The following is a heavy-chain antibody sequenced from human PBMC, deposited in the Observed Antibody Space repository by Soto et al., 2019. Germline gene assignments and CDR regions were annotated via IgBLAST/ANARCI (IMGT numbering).Heavy chain of an antibody. D-gene: IGHD2-15*01. CDR2: ISRLDNP. CDR3: ASGGYCSGGSCYGWFDP. Sequence: PSETLSLTCTVSGGSMSYGGFSWSWIRQSPGKGLEWIGYISRLDNPYFHPSFKSRVTMSIDTSKNQFSLKLSSVTAADTAVYYCASGGYCSGGSCYGWFDPWGQGTLVTVSS. V-gene: IGHV4-30-2*05. J-gene: IGHJ5*02. CDR1: GGSMSYGGFS.